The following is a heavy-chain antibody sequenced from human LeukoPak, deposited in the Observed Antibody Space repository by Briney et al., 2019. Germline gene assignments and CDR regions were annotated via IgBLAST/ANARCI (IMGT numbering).Heavy chain of an antibody. D-gene: IGHD3-10*01. CDR2: IYTSGST. CDR3: ARGAITMVRGVQFDP. CDR1: GGSISSYY. J-gene: IGHJ5*02. V-gene: IGHV4-4*07. Sequence: SETLSLTCTVSGGSISSYYWSWIRQPAGKGLEWIGRIYTSGSTNYNPSLKSRVTMSVDTSKNQFSLKLSSVTAADTAVYYCARGAITMVRGVQFDPWGQGTLVTVSS.